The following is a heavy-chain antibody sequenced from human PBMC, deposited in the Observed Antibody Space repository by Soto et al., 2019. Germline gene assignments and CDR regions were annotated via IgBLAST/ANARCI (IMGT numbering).Heavy chain of an antibody. J-gene: IGHJ4*02. CDR1: GGSISSYY. Sequence: PSETLSLTCTVSGGSISSYYWSWIRQPPGKGLEWIGYIYYSGSTNYNPSLKSRVTISVDTSKNQFSLKLSAVTAADTAVYYCARRGSINLFDYWGQGTLVTVSS. D-gene: IGHD4-4*01. V-gene: IGHV4-59*01. CDR2: IYYSGST. CDR3: ARRGSINLFDY.